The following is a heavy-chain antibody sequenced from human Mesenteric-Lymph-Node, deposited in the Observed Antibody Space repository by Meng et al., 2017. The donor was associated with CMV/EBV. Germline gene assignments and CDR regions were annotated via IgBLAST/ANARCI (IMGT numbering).Heavy chain of an antibody. CDR2: ISAYNGNT. D-gene: IGHD2-2*01. CDR3: ARGYYCSSTSCYDYYYYGMDV. V-gene: IGHV1-18*01. Sequence: ASVKVSCKASGYILTSYDITWVRQAPGQGLEWMGWISAYNGNTNYAQKLQGRVTMTTDTSTSTAYMELRSLRSDDTAVYYCARGYYCSSTSCYDYYYYGMDVWGQGTTVTVSS. CDR1: GYILTSYD. J-gene: IGHJ6*02.